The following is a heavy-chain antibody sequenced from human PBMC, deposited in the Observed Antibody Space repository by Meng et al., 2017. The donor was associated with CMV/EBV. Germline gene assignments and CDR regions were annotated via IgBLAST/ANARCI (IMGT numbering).Heavy chain of an antibody. CDR3: ARPLIAVAGSWDYYYGMDV. CDR2: ISSSGSTI. J-gene: IGHJ6*02. CDR1: GFTFSCDE. V-gene: IGHV3-48*03. D-gene: IGHD6-19*01. Sequence: GESLMIPCSASGFTFSCDEMNLVRQAPGKGLEWVSYISSSGSTIYYADSVKGRFTNSRDNAKNSLYLQMNSLRAEDTAVYYCARPLIAVAGSWDYYYGMDVWGQGTTVTVSS.